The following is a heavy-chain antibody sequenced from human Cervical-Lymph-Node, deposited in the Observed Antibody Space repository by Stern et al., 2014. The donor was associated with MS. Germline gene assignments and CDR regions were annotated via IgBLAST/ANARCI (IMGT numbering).Heavy chain of an antibody. CDR3: ARNAYGDLSYWYFDL. Sequence: EVQLVESGGGLVQPGGSLRLSCAASGVTFTTYWMSWVRQAPGKGLEWVANIKHDGSEEYYVDSVKGRFTISRDDAKTSLYLQMDSLRAEDTAVYYCARNAYGDLSYWYFDLWGRGTLVTVSS. J-gene: IGHJ2*01. CDR1: GVTFTTYW. D-gene: IGHD4-17*01. CDR2: IKHDGSEE. V-gene: IGHV3-7*01.